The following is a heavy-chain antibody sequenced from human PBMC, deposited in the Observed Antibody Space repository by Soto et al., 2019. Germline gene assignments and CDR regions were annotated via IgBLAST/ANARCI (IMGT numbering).Heavy chain of an antibody. V-gene: IGHV4-39*01. J-gene: IGHJ5*02. CDR3: ARGGIDAAGGSWAAP. CDR2: IYYSGST. CDR1: GGSISSSSYY. D-gene: IGHD6-13*01. Sequence: SETLSLTCTVSGGSISSSSYYWGWIRQPPGKGLEWIGSIYYSGSTYYNPSLNSRVIISVDTSKNQFSLKLSSVTAADTAVYYCARGGIDAAGGSWAAPWGQGTLVTVSS.